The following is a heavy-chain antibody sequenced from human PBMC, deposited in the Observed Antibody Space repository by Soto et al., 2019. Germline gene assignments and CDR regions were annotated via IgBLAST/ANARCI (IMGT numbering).Heavy chain of an antibody. CDR2: ISHDGSNK. J-gene: IGHJ6*02. V-gene: IGHV3-30*18. Sequence: QVQLVESGGGVVQPGRSLRLSCAASGFTFRSYGVQWVRQAPGKGLEWVALISHDGSNKYYGDSVKGRFTISRDNFKNTVYLQMNSLRAEDTAVYYCAKERNGQLWLEDYGMDVWGQGTTVTVSS. CDR1: GFTFRSYG. D-gene: IGHD5-18*01. CDR3: AKERNGQLWLEDYGMDV.